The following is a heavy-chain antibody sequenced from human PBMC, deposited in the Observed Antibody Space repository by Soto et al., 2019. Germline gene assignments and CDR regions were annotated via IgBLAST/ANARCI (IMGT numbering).Heavy chain of an antibody. D-gene: IGHD2-2*01. CDR2: ISGRGGDST. Sequence: GGSLRLSCVASGFTFSSNAMGWVRQAPGKGLEWVSSISGRGGDSTYYADSVKGRFTISRDNSKNTLYLQMNSLRAEDTAIYYCIKYCSSNSCYSYSAMHVSGPGTTVAVYS. J-gene: IGHJ6*02. CDR1: GFTFSSNA. V-gene: IGHV3-23*01. CDR3: IKYCSSNSCYSYSAMHV.